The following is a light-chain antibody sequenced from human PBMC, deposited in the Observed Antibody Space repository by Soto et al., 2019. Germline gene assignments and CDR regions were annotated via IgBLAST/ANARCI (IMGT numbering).Light chain of an antibody. V-gene: IGLV2-14*01. CDR2: EVN. CDR3: SSYTSSSALYV. CDR1: SSDVGGYTY. Sequence: QSALTQPASVSGSPRQSITISCTGASSDVGGYTYVSWYQQHPGKAPKLMIYEVNNRPSGVSNLFSGSKSGNTASLTISGLQDEDEADYYCSSYTSSSALYVFGTGTKLTVL. J-gene: IGLJ1*01.